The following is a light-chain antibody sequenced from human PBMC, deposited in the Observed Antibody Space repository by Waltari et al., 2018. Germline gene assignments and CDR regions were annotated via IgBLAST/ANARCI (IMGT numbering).Light chain of an antibody. V-gene: IGKV4-1*01. CDR1: RSLLYSSNDKNY. CDR3: QQYYSSPWT. J-gene: IGKJ1*01. CDR2: WAS. Sequence: DIVMTQSPDSLAVSLGERATINCKSRRSLLYSSNDKNYLAWYQQKPGQPPKLLIYWASTRESGVPERFSGSGSGTDFTLTLSSLQPEDVAVYYCQQYYSSPWTFGQGTKVEIK.